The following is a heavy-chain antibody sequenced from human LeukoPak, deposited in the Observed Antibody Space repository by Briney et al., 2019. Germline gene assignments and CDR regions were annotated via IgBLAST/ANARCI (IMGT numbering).Heavy chain of an antibody. Sequence: GGSLRLSCAASGFTFDGYAMHWVRQAPGKGLEWVSGISWNSGSIGYADSVKGRFTISRDNAKNSLYLQMNSLRAEDTALYYCAKDILRIAAAATGGFDYWGQGTLVTVSS. V-gene: IGHV3-9*01. CDR2: ISWNSGSI. J-gene: IGHJ4*02. D-gene: IGHD6-13*01. CDR3: AKDILRIAAAATGGFDY. CDR1: GFTFDGYA.